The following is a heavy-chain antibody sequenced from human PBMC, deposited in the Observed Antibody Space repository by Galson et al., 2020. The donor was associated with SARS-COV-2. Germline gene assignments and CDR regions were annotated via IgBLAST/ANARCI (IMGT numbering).Heavy chain of an antibody. J-gene: IGHJ6*02. CDR3: AGLGYYYYYGMDV. CDR2: ISSSSSYI. CDR1: GFTFSSYS. V-gene: IGHV3-21*01. D-gene: IGHD3-22*01. Sequence: GESLKISCAASGFTFSSYSMNWVRQAPGKGLEWVSSISSSSSYIYYADSVKGRFTISRDNAKNSLYLQMNSLRAEDTAVYYCAGLGYYYYYGMDVWGQGTTVTVSS.